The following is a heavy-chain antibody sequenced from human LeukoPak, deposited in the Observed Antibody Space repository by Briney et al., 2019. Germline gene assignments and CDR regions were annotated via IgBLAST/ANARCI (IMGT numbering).Heavy chain of an antibody. CDR2: IYYNGAT. D-gene: IGHD6-19*01. V-gene: IGHV4-59*08. Sequence: SETLSLTCTVSGGSIGRDYWTCIPEPPGKGLEYSGYIYYNGATNYNPSLQSRVTISVDTSKNQFSLKLSSVTAADTAVYFCAKYGNSGWVIDSWGQGTLVTVSS. CDR3: AKYGNSGWVIDS. CDR1: GGSIGRDY. J-gene: IGHJ4*02.